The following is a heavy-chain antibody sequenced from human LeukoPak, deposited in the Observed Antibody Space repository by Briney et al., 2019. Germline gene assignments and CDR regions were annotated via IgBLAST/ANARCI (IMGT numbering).Heavy chain of an antibody. CDR1: GFTFSSYS. Sequence: GGSLRLSCAASGFTFSSYSMNWVRQAPGKGLEWVSSISSSSSYIYYADSVKGRFTISRDNAKNSLYLQMNSLRAEDTAVYYCARDPGVRGIPRVFDPWGQGTLVTVSS. V-gene: IGHV3-21*01. CDR3: ARDPGVRGIPRVFDP. D-gene: IGHD5-18*01. CDR2: ISSSSSYI. J-gene: IGHJ5*02.